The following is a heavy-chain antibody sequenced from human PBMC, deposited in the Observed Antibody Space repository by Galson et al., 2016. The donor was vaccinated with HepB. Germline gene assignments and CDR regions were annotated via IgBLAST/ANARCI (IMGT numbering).Heavy chain of an antibody. D-gene: IGHD2-21*01. Sequence: SLRLSCAASGFIFSHYGMRWVRQAPGKGLESVADIARGGRYEYYADSVKGRFTISRDNSKNSLYVQMNNLRVEDTAVYSCSRGAKDDIEVDGVVEQDYWGQGTRVTVSS. CDR1: GFIFSHYG. V-gene: IGHV3-30*12. J-gene: IGHJ4*02. CDR2: IARGGRYE. CDR3: SRGAKDDIEVDGVVEQDY.